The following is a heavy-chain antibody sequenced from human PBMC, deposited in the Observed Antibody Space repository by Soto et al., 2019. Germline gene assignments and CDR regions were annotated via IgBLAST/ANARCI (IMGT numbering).Heavy chain of an antibody. D-gene: IGHD3-22*01. CDR1: GFNVSSNY. CDR3: ASLHYYDSSGPTTGYFQH. J-gene: IGHJ1*01. V-gene: IGHV3-53*01. Sequence: GGSLRLSCAASGFNVSSNYMSWVRQAPGKGLEWVSVIYSGGSTYYADSVKGRFTISRDNSKNTLYLQMNSLRAEDTAVYYCASLHYYDSSGPTTGYFQHWGQGTLVIVSS. CDR2: IYSGGST.